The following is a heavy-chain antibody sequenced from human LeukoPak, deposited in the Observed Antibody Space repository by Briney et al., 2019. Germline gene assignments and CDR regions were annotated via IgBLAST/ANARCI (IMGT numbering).Heavy chain of an antibody. CDR3: ARTARLLGP. J-gene: IGHJ5*02. V-gene: IGHV3-11*04. Sequence: PGGSLRLSCAASGFTFSDSYMTWLRQTPGKGLEYLSYISGGGSDIIHADSVKGRCTISRANAKNSLYLQMSSLRVDDSAVYYCARTARLLGPWGQGALVTVSS. CDR2: ISGGGSDI. D-gene: IGHD2-21*01. CDR1: GFTFSDSY.